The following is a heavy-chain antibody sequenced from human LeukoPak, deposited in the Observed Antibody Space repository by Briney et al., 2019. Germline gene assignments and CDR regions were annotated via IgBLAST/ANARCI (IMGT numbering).Heavy chain of an antibody. J-gene: IGHJ3*02. V-gene: IGHV1-2*02. Sequence: ASVKVSCKASGYTFTGYYMHWVRQAPGQGLEWMGWINPNSGGTNYAQKFQGRVTMTRDTSISTAYMELSRLRSDDTALCYCARTHYDFWSGPGGDAFDIWGQGTMVTVSS. CDR1: GYTFTGYY. D-gene: IGHD3-3*01. CDR2: INPNSGGT. CDR3: ARTHYDFWSGPGGDAFDI.